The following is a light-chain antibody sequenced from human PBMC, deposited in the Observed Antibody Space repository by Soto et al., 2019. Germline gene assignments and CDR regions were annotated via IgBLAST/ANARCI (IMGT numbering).Light chain of an antibody. J-gene: IGLJ1*01. V-gene: IGLV2-11*01. CDR3: CSYAGSYTYV. CDR2: DVS. CDR1: SSDVGGYDY. Sequence: QSALTQPRSVSGSPGPSVTISCTGTSSDVGGYDYVSWYQQHPGKAPKLMICDVSKRPSGVPDRFSGSKSGNAASLTISGLQAEDEADYYCCSYAGSYTYVFGPGTKLT.